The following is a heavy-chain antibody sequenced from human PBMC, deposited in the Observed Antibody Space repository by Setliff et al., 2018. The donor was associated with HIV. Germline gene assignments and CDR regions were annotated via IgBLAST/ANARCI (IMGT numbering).Heavy chain of an antibody. J-gene: IGHJ2*01. D-gene: IGHD6-13*01. CDR1: GFTFSSYA. CDR2: IYSGGSST. V-gene: IGHV3-23*03. Sequence: GGSLRLSCAASGFTFSSYATSWVRQAPGKGLEWVSLIYSGGSSTYYADSVKGRFTISRDNSKNTLYLQMNSLRAEDTAVYYCAKVGTYSSTWYFDLWGRGTLVTVSS. CDR3: AKVGTYSSTWYFDL.